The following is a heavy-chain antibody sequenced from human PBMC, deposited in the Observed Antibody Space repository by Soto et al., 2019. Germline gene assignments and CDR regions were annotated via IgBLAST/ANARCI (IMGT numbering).Heavy chain of an antibody. D-gene: IGHD3-22*01. V-gene: IGHV1-18*04. CDR3: ARDVQNYYDRSGPYLQDDLDI. J-gene: IGHJ3*02. Sequence: QVQLVQSGGEVKKPGASVKVSCKASGYTFRNYGISWVRQAPGQGLEWMGWISPDTGNSNYAQKVQVRVTLTTETSTSTAYMELRSLRSDDTAVYYCARDVQNYYDRSGPYLQDDLDIWGQGTMVTVSS. CDR1: GYTFRNYG. CDR2: ISPDTGNS.